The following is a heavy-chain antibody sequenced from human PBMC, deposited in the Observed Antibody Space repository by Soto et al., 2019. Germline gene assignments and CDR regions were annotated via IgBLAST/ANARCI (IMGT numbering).Heavy chain of an antibody. Sequence: GGSLRLSCAASGFTFSSYAMSWARQAPGKGLEWVSYISSSSSTIYYADSVKGRFTISRDNAKNSLYLQMNSLRAEDTAVYYCARIRSYSDYYYGMDVWGQGTTVTVSS. CDR3: ARIRSYSDYYYGMDV. J-gene: IGHJ6*02. CDR1: GFTFSSYA. CDR2: ISSSSSTI. D-gene: IGHD1-26*01. V-gene: IGHV3-48*01.